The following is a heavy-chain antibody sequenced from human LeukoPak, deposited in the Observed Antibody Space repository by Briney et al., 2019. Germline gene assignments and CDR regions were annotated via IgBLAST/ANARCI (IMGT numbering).Heavy chain of an antibody. J-gene: IGHJ3*02. CDR2: ISAYNGDT. Sequence: ASVKVSCKASGYTFTSYGISWVRQAPGQGLEWMGWISAYNGDTNYPQKVQGRVTITMDTSTTTAYMELKSLRSDDTAVYYCARRSQCNVSTCSRGGGFDIWGQGTMVTVSS. CDR3: ARRSQCNVSTCSRGGGFDI. CDR1: GYTFTSYG. D-gene: IGHD2-2*01. V-gene: IGHV1-18*01.